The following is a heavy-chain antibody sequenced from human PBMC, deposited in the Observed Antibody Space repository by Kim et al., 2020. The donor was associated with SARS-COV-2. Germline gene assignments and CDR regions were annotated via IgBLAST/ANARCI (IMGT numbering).Heavy chain of an antibody. CDR1: GGSISSYY. D-gene: IGHD6-13*01. Sequence: SETLSLTCTVSGGSISSYYWSWIRQPPGKGLEWIGYICYSGSTNYNPSLKSRVTISGDTSKNQFSLKLSSVTAADTAVYYCARLETGYSSSWYVGYWGQGTLVTVSS. CDR2: ICYSGST. J-gene: IGHJ4*02. CDR3: ARLETGYSSSWYVGY. V-gene: IGHV4-59*01.